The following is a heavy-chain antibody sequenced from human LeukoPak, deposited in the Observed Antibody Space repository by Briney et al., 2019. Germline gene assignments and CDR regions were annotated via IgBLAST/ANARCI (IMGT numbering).Heavy chain of an antibody. D-gene: IGHD3-22*01. J-gene: IGHJ3*02. Sequence: GESLKISCKGSGYSFTSYWIGWVRQMPGKGLEWMGIIYPGDSDTRYSPSFQGQVTISADKSISTAYLQWSSLKASDTAMYYCARITMIVVEVDSPVVDAFDIWGQGTMVTVSS. CDR1: GYSFTSYW. CDR3: ARITMIVVEVDSPVVDAFDI. V-gene: IGHV5-51*01. CDR2: IYPGDSDT.